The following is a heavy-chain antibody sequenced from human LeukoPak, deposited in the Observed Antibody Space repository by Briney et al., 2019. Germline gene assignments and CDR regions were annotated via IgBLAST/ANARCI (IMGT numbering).Heavy chain of an antibody. D-gene: IGHD6-19*01. CDR3: ARLRDVAALNGYFDY. CDR2: IYPDDSDT. V-gene: IGHV5-51*01. J-gene: IGHJ4*02. CDR1: GYSFTSYW. Sequence: GESLKVSCQGSGYSFTSYWIGWVRQMPGKGLEWMGFIYPDDSDTRYSPSFQGQVTISADKSITTAFLQWSSLKASDTAMYYCARLRDVAALNGYFDYWGQGTLVTVSS.